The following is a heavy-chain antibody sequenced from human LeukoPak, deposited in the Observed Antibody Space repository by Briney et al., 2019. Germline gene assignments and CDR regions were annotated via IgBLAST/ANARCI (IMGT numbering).Heavy chain of an antibody. D-gene: IGHD5-24*01. CDR3: ATDPWGKWVEMATIWLGY. V-gene: IGHV1-8*01. CDR2: MNPNSGNT. CDR1: GYTFTSYD. J-gene: IGHJ4*02. Sequence: ASVKVSCKASGYTFTSYDINWVRQATGQGLEWMGWMNPNSGNTGYAQKFQGRVTMTRNTSISTAYMELSSLRSEDTAVYYCATDPWGKWVEMATIWLGYWGQGTLVTVSS.